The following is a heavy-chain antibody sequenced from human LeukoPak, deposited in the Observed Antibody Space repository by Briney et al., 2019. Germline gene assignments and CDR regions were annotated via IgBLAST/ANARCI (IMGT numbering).Heavy chain of an antibody. Sequence: GGSLRLSCAASGFSFSNAWMSWVRQAPGKGLEWVGRIKSNTDGGTTDYAAPVKGRFTISRDDSKNTLYLQMNSLKTEDTAVYYCATAMYSSSHYWGQGTLVAVSS. CDR2: IKSNTDGGTT. CDR1: GFSFSNAW. CDR3: ATAMYSSSHY. J-gene: IGHJ4*02. V-gene: IGHV3-15*01. D-gene: IGHD6-13*01.